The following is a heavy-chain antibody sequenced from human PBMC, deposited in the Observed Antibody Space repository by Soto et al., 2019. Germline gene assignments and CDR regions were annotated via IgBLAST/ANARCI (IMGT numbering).Heavy chain of an antibody. J-gene: IGHJ6*02. D-gene: IGHD4-17*01. CDR1: GYTFTSYY. V-gene: IGHV1-46*03. Sequence: QVQLVLSGAEVKKPGASVKVSCKASGYTFTSYYMHWVRQAPGQGLEWMGIINPSGGSTSYAQKFQGRVTMTRDTSTSTVYMELSSLRSEDTAVYYCARERTVTTLGHGAGFFYYYGMDVWGQGTTVTVSS. CDR3: ARERTVTTLGHGAGFFYYYGMDV. CDR2: INPSGGST.